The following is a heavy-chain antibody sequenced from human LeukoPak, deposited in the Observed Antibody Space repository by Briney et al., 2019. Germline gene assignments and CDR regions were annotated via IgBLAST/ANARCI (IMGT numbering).Heavy chain of an antibody. CDR3: ARYRDPTPYYMDV. D-gene: IGHD3-16*02. V-gene: IGHV5-51*01. Sequence: GESLKISCKASGYTFTGDWIGWVRQMPGKGLEWMGIIYPGDSDTKYNAPFQGQVTISADKSISTAYLQWSSLKASDTAMYYCARYRDPTPYYMDVWGKGTTVTVSS. CDR1: GYTFTGDW. J-gene: IGHJ6*03. CDR2: IYPGDSDT.